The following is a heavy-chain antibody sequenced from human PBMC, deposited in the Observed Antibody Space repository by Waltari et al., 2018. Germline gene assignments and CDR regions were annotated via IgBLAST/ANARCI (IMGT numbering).Heavy chain of an antibody. D-gene: IGHD1-26*01. V-gene: IGHV3-30*02. CDR1: GFTFSSYG. J-gene: IGHJ4*02. CDR3: AKSSFEALRNRRSGSYKGYYFDY. CDR2: IRYDGSNK. Sequence: QVQLVESGGGVVQPGGSLRLSCAASGFTFSSYGMHWVRQAPGTGLEWVAFIRYDGSNKYYADSVKGRFTISRDNSKNTLYLQMNSLRAEDTAVYYCAKSSFEALRNRRSGSYKGYYFDYWGQGTLVTVSS.